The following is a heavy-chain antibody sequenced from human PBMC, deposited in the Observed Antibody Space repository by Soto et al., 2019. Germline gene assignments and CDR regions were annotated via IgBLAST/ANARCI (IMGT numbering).Heavy chain of an antibody. D-gene: IGHD1-26*01. CDR2: ISAYNGNT. V-gene: IGHV1-18*01. Sequence: ASVKVSCKASGYTFTCYGISWVRHAPGQGLEWMGWISAYNGNTNYAQKLQGRVTMTTDTSTSTAYMELRSLRSDDTAIYSCAKRPRALLTVDYRGQGSLLTVSS. CDR3: AKRPRALLTVDY. J-gene: IGHJ4*02. CDR1: GYTFTCYG.